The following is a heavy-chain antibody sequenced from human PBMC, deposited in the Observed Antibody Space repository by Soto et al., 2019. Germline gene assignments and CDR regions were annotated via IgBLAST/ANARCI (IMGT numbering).Heavy chain of an antibody. CDR2: IIPIFGTA. J-gene: IGHJ6*04. CDR1: GGTLSSYA. D-gene: IGHD2-15*01. CDR3: ARDSGSYCSGGSCYPTYYFYGMDG. V-gene: IGHV1-69*13. Sequence: ASGKICCKASGGTLSSYAISWVRQAPGQGLEWMGGIIPIFGTANYAQKFQGRVTITADEYTRTAYMELSSLRSEDTAVYYCARDSGSYCSGGSCYPTYYFYGMDGWGKGAKVTVCS.